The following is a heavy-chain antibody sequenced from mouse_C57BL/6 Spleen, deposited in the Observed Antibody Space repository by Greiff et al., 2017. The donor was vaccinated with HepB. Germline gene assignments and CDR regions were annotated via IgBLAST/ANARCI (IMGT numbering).Heavy chain of an antibody. CDR2: IYPGDGDT. CDR1: GYAFSSYW. CDR3: ARGGLIYYYGSSSFDY. J-gene: IGHJ2*01. D-gene: IGHD1-1*01. V-gene: IGHV1-80*01. Sequence: VQRVESGAELVKPGASVKISCKASGYAFSSYWMNWVKQRPGKGLEWIGQIYPGDGDTNYNGKFKGKATLTADKSSSTAYMQLSSLTSEDSAVYFCARGGLIYYYGSSSFDYWGQGTTLTVSS.